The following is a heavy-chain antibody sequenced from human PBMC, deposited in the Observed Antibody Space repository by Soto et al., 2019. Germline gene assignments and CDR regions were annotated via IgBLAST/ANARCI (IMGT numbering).Heavy chain of an antibody. CDR2: ISGYNGNT. Sequence: GASVKVSCKASGYTFTSYGISCVRQAPGQGLEWMGWISGYNGNTRYKQNFQGRVTMTRDASTGTAYMELRSLRSDDTAVYYCARDIPSADGYYFDFWGQGTLVTVSS. CDR1: GYTFTSYG. V-gene: IGHV1-18*01. D-gene: IGHD6-13*01. J-gene: IGHJ4*02. CDR3: ARDIPSADGYYFDF.